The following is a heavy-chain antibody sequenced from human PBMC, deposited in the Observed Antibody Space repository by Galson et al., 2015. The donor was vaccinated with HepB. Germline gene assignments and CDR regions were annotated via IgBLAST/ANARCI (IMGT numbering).Heavy chain of an antibody. CDR2: INPDNSDT. J-gene: IGHJ4*02. Sequence: QSGAEVKKPGEPLKISCKGSAYSFSNCWIGWVRQMPGQGLEWMGIINPDNSDTQYSPSFQGQVTISADKSITTAYLQWNSLRASDTAMYYCTSRTNDVSDGTYVDFWGQGTLVTVSS. V-gene: IGHV5-51*01. CDR3: TSRTNDVSDGTYVDF. CDR1: AYSFSNCW. D-gene: IGHD1-14*01.